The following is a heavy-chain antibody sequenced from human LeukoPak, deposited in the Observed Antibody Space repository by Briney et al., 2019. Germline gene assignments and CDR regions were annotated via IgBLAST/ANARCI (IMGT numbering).Heavy chain of an antibody. V-gene: IGHV3-74*01. D-gene: IGHD7-27*01. CDR2: ITTDGST. CDR3: ARDYPGEHNAFDF. Sequence: QTGGSLRLSCVATGVAFRSEYMHWVRQAPGKGLVWVSRITTDGSTTYADSVRGRFTISRDNAKNTLYLQMNSPRVEDTAVYYCARDYPGEHNAFDFWGQGTLISVSS. CDR1: GVAFRSEY. J-gene: IGHJ3*01.